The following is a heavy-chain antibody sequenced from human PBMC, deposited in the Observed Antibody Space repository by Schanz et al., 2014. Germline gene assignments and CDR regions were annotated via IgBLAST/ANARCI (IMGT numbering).Heavy chain of an antibody. Sequence: QVQLVESGGGVVQPGRSLRLSCATSGLNFDYYGMNWVRQAPGKGLEWVANIGYDGSEKYYVDSVKGRFTISRDNAKSSLYLQMNSLRDEDTAVYYCARDGDFDYWGQGTLVTVSS. J-gene: IGHJ4*02. CDR1: GLNFDYYG. CDR3: ARDGDFDY. V-gene: IGHV3-33*01. CDR2: IGYDGSEK.